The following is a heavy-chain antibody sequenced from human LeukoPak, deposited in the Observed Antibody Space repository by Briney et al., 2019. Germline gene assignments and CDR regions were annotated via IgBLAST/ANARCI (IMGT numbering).Heavy chain of an antibody. CDR2: ISGSGGST. Sequence: HPSETLSLTCTVSGGSISSGGYYWSWVRQAPGKGLEWVSAISGSGGSTYYADSVKGRFTISRDNSKNTLYLQMNSLRADDTAVYYCWGPNYYGSGSLYNLDVWGQGTTVTVSS. CDR3: WGPNYYGSGSLYNLDV. J-gene: IGHJ6*02. CDR1: GGSISSGGYY. V-gene: IGHV3-23*01. D-gene: IGHD3-10*01.